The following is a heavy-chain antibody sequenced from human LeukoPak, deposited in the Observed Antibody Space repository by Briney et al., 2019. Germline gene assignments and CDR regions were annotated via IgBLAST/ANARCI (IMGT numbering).Heavy chain of an antibody. CDR1: GYTFTSYY. Sequence: ASVKVSCKASGYTFTSYYMHWVRQAPGQGLEWMGIINPSGGSTSYAQKFQGRVTMTRDTSTSTVYMELSSLRSEDTAVYYCARDSETTVTPRGFDPWGQGTLVTVSS. D-gene: IGHD4-17*01. CDR2: INPSGGST. CDR3: ARDSETTVTPRGFDP. V-gene: IGHV1-46*01. J-gene: IGHJ5*02.